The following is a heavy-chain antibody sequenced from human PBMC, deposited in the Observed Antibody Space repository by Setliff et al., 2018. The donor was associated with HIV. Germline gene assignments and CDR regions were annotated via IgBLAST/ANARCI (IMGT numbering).Heavy chain of an antibody. CDR1: GHSINNIHY. CDR3: VRRDVSFLFGQFDS. D-gene: IGHD3-10*02. J-gene: IGHJ4*02. Sequence: KPSETLSLTCDVSGHSINNIHYWGWIRQPPGKGLECLGNIYDGGTTYHNPSLKGRVTISIDTSKAQFSLKLISVTAADTAVYYCVRRDVSFLFGQFDSWGQGILVTVSS. CDR2: IYDGGTT. V-gene: IGHV4-38-2*01.